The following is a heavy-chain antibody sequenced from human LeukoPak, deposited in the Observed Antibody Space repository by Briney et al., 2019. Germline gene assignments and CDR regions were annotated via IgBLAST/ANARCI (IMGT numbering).Heavy chain of an antibody. D-gene: IGHD1-26*01. CDR3: ARQYSGSYYSFDY. Sequence: SETLSPTCTVSGGSISSYYWSWIRQPPGKGLEWIGYIYYSGSTNYNPSLKSRVTISVDTPKNQFSLKLSSVTAADTAVYYCARQYSGSYYSFDYWGQGTLVTVSS. J-gene: IGHJ4*02. CDR1: GGSISSYY. CDR2: IYYSGST. V-gene: IGHV4-59*01.